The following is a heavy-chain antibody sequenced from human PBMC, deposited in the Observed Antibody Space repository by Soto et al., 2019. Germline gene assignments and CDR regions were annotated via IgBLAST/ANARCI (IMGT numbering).Heavy chain of an antibody. Sequence: GGFTSSSCSASGYTTRSYDNHGGRQAPGKGQENVSSNSNDGSTNYADTVKGRVTITRDNSRNTLYLRLSSLRAEDTAVYYCVKPPSYYYGTTTYYYVWGQGTLVTVSS. J-gene: IGHJ4*02. CDR2: NSNDGST. CDR3: VKPPSYYYGTTTYYYV. D-gene: IGHD3-22*01. CDR1: GYTTRSYD. V-gene: IGHV3-64D*06.